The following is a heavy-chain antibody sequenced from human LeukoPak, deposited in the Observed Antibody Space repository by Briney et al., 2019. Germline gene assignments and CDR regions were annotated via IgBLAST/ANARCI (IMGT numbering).Heavy chain of an antibody. Sequence: SETLSLTCGVSGGSFSGYYWSWIRQPPGKGLEWIGEVNHGGSTNYNPSLISRATISGDTSKKQFFLNLNSVPAADTAVYYCARGRYYDYVWGRSRCTAGFFDHWDQGTLVTVSS. V-gene: IGHV4-34*01. J-gene: IGHJ4*02. CDR3: ARGRYYDYVWGRSRCTAGFFDH. CDR2: VNHGGST. CDR1: GGSFSGYY. D-gene: IGHD3-16*02.